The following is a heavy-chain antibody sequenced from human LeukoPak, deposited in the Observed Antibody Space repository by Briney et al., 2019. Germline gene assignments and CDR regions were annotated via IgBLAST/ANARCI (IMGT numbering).Heavy chain of an antibody. J-gene: IGHJ3*02. CDR2: IYYSGST. D-gene: IGHD3-22*01. V-gene: IGHV4-59*01. Sequence: SETLSLTCTVSSGSISSYYWSWIRQPPGKGLEWIGYIYYSGSTNYNPSLKSRVTISVDTSKNQFSLKLSSVTAADTAVYYCARGKTYYDISKDAFDIWGQGTMVTVSS. CDR1: SGSISSYY. CDR3: ARGKTYYDISKDAFDI.